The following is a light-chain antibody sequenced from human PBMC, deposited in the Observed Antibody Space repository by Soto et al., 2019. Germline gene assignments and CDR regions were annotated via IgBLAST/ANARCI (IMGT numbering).Light chain of an antibody. J-gene: IGKJ1*01. V-gene: IGKV3-20*01. Sequence: EIVLTQSPATLSLSPGDRATLSCRASQSVRSDYFAWYQQKPGQAPRVIIFGVSTRATAIPDRFSGSGSGTDFTLTISRLEPEDFALYYCQQYGSSGTFGQGTKVDIK. CDR3: QQYGSSGT. CDR1: QSVRSDY. CDR2: GVS.